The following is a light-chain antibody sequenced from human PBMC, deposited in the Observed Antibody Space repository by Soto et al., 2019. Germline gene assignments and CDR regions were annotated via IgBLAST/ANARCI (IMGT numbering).Light chain of an antibody. J-gene: IGKJ1*01. Sequence: DIVLTQSPGTLSLSQKERATLSCRASQSVSSSYLAWYQQKPGQAPRLLIKGASNRATGIPDRFRGRGAGTDFALTISRLEFEDFAVYYCQQYGSSPLWTFGQGTKVDIK. V-gene: IGKV3-20*01. CDR2: GAS. CDR3: QQYGSSPLWT. CDR1: QSVSSSY.